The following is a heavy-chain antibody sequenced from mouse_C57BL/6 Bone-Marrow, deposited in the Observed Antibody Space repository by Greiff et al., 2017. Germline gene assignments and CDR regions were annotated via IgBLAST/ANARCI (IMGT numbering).Heavy chain of an antibody. V-gene: IGHV1-74*01. D-gene: IGHD1-1*01. CDR3: AIDYGSSYGYFDV. Sequence: VQLQQSGAELVKPGASVKVSCKASGYTFTSYWMHWVKQRPGQGLEWIGRIPPSDSDTNYNQKVKGKATLTVDNYYSQAYMQLSRLTSEDSAVYYCAIDYGSSYGYFDVWGTGTTVTVSS. J-gene: IGHJ1*03. CDR2: IPPSDSDT. CDR1: GYTFTSYW.